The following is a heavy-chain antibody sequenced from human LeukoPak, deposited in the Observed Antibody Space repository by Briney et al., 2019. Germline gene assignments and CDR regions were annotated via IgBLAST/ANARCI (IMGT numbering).Heavy chain of an antibody. CDR3: ARRTYFYDSSGYYFDY. Sequence: SETLSLTCTVSGGPISSYYWSWIRQPPGKGLECIGYIYYSGSTNYNPSLKSRVTISVDTSKNQFSLKLSSVTATDTAVYYCARRTYFYDSSGYYFDYWGQGPLVTVSS. D-gene: IGHD3-22*01. CDR1: GGPISSYY. J-gene: IGHJ4*02. CDR2: IYYSGST. V-gene: IGHV4-59*01.